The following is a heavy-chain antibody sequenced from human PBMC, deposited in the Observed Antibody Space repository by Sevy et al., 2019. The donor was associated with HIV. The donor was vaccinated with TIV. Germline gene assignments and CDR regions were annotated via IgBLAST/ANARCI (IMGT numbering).Heavy chain of an antibody. D-gene: IGHD1-26*01. V-gene: IGHV3-21*01. CDR2: MSSSITYT. J-gene: IGHJ4*02. Sequence: GGSLRLSCEASGFSFSDYTMTWVRQAPGKGLEWVSSMSSSITYTYYADSLKGRFTISRANAKSSLYLQMNSLRAEDTGVYYCARDGGFIVRASRDYWGQGTLVTVSS. CDR3: ARDGGFIVRASRDY. CDR1: GFSFSDYT.